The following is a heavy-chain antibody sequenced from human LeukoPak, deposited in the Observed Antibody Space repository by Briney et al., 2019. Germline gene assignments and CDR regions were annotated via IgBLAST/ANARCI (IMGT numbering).Heavy chain of an antibody. CDR2: INPSGGST. CDR1: GYTFTSYY. Sequence: ASVTVSCKASGYTFTSYYMHWVRQAPGQGLEWMGIINPSGGSTSYAQKFQGRVTITRDTSTSTVYMELSSLRSEDTAVYYCARERTDNWFDPWGQGTLVTVSS. D-gene: IGHD3/OR15-3a*01. CDR3: ARERTDNWFDP. V-gene: IGHV1-46*01. J-gene: IGHJ5*02.